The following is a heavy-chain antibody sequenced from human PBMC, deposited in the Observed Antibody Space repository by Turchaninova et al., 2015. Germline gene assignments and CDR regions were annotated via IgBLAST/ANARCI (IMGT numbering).Heavy chain of an antibody. D-gene: IGHD3-10*01. V-gene: IGHV4-38-2*01. J-gene: IGHJ5*02. CDR2: IYHSGST. Sequence: QVQLQESGPGLVKPSETLSLTCAVSGYSFSSGYYWGWIRQPPGKGLGGIGNIYHSGSTYYNPCLKSRVTISVDTSKNRFSLKLSSVAAADTAVYYCARRDSGSYYVGMGWFDPWGQGTLVTVSS. CDR1: GYSFSSGYY. CDR3: ARRDSGSYYVGMGWFDP.